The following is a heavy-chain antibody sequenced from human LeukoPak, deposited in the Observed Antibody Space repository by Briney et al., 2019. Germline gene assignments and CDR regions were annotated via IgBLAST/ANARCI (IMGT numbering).Heavy chain of an antibody. J-gene: IGHJ4*02. V-gene: IGHV4-59*01. Sequence: KPSETLSLTCTVSGGSISSYYWSWIRQPPGKGLEWIGYIYYSGSTNYIPSLKSRVTISVDTSKNQFSLKLSSVTAADTAVYYCARAPDESYGAAADWGQGTLVTVSS. CDR3: ARAPDESYGAAAD. D-gene: IGHD6-13*01. CDR2: IYYSGST. CDR1: GGSISSYY.